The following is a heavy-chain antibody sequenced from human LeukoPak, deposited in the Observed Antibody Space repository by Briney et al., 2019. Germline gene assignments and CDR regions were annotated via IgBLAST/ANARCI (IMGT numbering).Heavy chain of an antibody. CDR3: ARSESLLWFGELLPNNWFDP. CDR2: ISSSSSYI. J-gene: IGHJ5*02. CDR1: GFTFSSYS. D-gene: IGHD3-10*01. Sequence: GGSLGLSCAASGFTFSSYSMNWVRQAPGKGLEWVSSISSSSSYIYYADSVKGRFTISRDNAKNSLYLQMNSLRAEDTAVYYCARSESLLWFGELLPNNWFDPWGQGTLVTVSS. V-gene: IGHV3-21*01.